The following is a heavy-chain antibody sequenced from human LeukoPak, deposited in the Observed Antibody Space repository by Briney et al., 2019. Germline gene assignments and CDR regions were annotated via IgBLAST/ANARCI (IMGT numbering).Heavy chain of an antibody. CDR3: AKKWELGGYFDY. V-gene: IGHV3-23*01. D-gene: IGHD1-26*01. CDR2: TSGSGGST. J-gene: IGHJ4*02. CDR1: GFTVSSNY. Sequence: PGGSLRLSCAASGFTVSSNYMSWVRQAPGKGLEWVSATSGSGGSTYYADSVKGRFTISRDNSKNTLYLQMNSLRAEDTAIYYCAKKWELGGYFDYWGQGALVTVSS.